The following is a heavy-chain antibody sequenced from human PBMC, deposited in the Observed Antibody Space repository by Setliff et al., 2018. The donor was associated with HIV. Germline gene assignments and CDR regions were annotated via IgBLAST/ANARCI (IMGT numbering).Heavy chain of an antibody. CDR1: GFTFSSYW. J-gene: IGHJ6*04. CDR2: MNTDGSST. CDR3: ARGVRGVVNGMDV. V-gene: IGHV3-74*01. D-gene: IGHD3-10*01. Sequence: GGSLRLSCAASGFTFSSYWMHWVRQAPGKGLVWVFGMNTDGSSTRYADSVKGRFTISRDNAKNTLYLQMNSLRAEDTAVYYCARGVRGVVNGMDVWGKGTTVTVSS.